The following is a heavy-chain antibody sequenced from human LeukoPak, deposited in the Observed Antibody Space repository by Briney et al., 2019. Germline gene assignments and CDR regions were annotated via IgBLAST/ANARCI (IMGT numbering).Heavy chain of an antibody. CDR1: GFTFSSYA. J-gene: IGHJ3*02. Sequence: PGRSLRLSCAASGFTFSSYAMHWVRQAPGKGLEWVALIWNDGSNKYYADPVKGRFTPSRDNTKNTLYLQMNSLRVEDTAMYYCAKVAGYCSRGRCPSGDAFDIWGQGTMVTVSS. CDR3: AKVAGYCSRGRCPSGDAFDI. V-gene: IGHV3-33*06. D-gene: IGHD2-15*01. CDR2: IWNDGSNK.